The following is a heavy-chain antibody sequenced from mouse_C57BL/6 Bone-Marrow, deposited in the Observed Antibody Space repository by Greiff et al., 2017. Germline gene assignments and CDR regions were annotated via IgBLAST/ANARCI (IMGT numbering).Heavy chain of an antibody. J-gene: IGHJ4*01. V-gene: IGHV14-4*01. CDR2: IDPENGDT. D-gene: IGHD4-1*01. CDR3: TTATLGAMDY. CDR1: GFNIKDDY. Sequence: VQLQQSGAELVRPGASVKLSCTASGFNIKDDYMHWVKQRPEQGLEWIGWIDPENGDTEYASKFQGKATITADTSSNAAYLQLSSLTSEDTAVYYCTTATLGAMDYWGQGTSVTVSS.